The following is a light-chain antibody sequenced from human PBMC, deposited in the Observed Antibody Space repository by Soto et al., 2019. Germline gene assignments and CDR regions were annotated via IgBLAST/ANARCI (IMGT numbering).Light chain of an antibody. J-gene: IGKJ1*01. V-gene: IGKV3-20*01. CDR1: QSVSSSY. CDR2: GAS. CDR3: QQYDTAHRT. Sequence: EIVLTQPPGTPSLSPGEAATLSCRASQSVSSSYLAWYQQKPGHAPRLLIYGASSRATGIQDRFSGSGSGTDFTLTIRRLEHEDFAVYYCQQYDTAHRTFCHGTKVDIK.